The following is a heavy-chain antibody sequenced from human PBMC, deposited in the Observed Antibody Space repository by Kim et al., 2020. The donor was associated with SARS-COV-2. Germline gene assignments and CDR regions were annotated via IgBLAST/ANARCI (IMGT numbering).Heavy chain of an antibody. D-gene: IGHD3-16*01. J-gene: IGHJ3*02. CDR1: GGSISSGGYY. Sequence: SETLSLTCTVSGGSISSGGYYWSWIRQHPGKGLEWIGYIYYSGSTYYNPSLKSRVTISVDTSKNQFSLRLSFVTAAGTAVYYCARDRWVEGGPFGFEIWGEGTMVTVSS. CDR2: IYYSGST. V-gene: IGHV4-31*03. CDR3: ARDRWVEGGPFGFEI.